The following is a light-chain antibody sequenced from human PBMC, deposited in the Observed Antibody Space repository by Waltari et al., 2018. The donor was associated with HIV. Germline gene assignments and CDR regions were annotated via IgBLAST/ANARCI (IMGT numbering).Light chain of an antibody. CDR3: CSYAGSSTWV. Sequence: QSALTHPASVSGSPGQSITISCIRTRSDVRIYNLVSWYQQHPAKAPKLQIYEVPQRPSGVSNRFSGSKSGNTASLTISGLQAEDEADYYCCSYAGSSTWVFGGGTKLTVL. J-gene: IGLJ3*02. CDR1: RSDVRIYNL. V-gene: IGLV2-23*02. CDR2: EVP.